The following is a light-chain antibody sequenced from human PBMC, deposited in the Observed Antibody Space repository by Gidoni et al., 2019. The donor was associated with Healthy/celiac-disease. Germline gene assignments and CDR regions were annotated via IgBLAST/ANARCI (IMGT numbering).Light chain of an antibody. Sequence: LVFTQSPGTLSLSPGERATLSCRASQSVSSSYLAWYQQKPGQAPRLLIYGASSRATGIPDRFSGSGSGTDFTLTISRLEPEDFAVYYCQQYGSSPRTFGQXTKVEIK. CDR2: GAS. CDR1: QSVSSSY. CDR3: QQYGSSPRT. V-gene: IGKV3-20*01. J-gene: IGKJ1*01.